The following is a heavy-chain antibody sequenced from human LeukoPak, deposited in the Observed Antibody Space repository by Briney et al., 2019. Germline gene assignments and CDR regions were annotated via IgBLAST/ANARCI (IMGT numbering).Heavy chain of an antibody. CDR2: ISSSSSYT. D-gene: IGHD2-15*01. Sequence: GGSLRLSCAASGFTFSDYYMSWIRQAPGKGLGWVSYISSSSSYTNYADSVKGRFTISRDNAKNSLYLQMNSLRAEDTAVYYCARNDLGYCSGGSCYSDFFDYWGQGTLVTVSS. V-gene: IGHV3-11*06. CDR1: GFTFSDYY. J-gene: IGHJ4*02. CDR3: ARNDLGYCSGGSCYSDFFDY.